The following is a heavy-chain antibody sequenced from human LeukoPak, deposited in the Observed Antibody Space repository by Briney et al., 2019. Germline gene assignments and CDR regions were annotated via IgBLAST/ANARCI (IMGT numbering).Heavy chain of an antibody. CDR3: ARGTTGTRYYLDN. Sequence: GRSLRLSCAASGFTFSSYWMHWVRQAPGKGLVWVSRIKTDGTTTIYADSVKGRFTISRDNTKNTLYLQMNSLRAEDTAVYHCARGTTGTRYYLDNWGQGTLVTVSS. V-gene: IGHV3-74*01. D-gene: IGHD1-1*01. CDR2: IKTDGTTT. J-gene: IGHJ4*02. CDR1: GFTFSSYW.